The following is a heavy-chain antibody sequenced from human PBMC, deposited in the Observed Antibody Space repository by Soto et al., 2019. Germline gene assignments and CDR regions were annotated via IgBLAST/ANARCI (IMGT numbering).Heavy chain of an antibody. CDR1: GLTFSNYA. CDR2: ISGSGGST. J-gene: IGHJ6*02. CDR3: APRGYCSRAYCLADYYGTDV. D-gene: IGHD2-15*01. V-gene: IGHV3-23*01. Sequence: EVQLLESGGVLVQPGGSLRLSCAASGLTFSNYAMSWVRQAPGKGLEWVSGISGSGGSTDYADSVKGRFTISRDNSKNTLYLQMNSLRAEDTAVYYCAPRGYCSRAYCLADYYGTDVWGQGTTVTVS.